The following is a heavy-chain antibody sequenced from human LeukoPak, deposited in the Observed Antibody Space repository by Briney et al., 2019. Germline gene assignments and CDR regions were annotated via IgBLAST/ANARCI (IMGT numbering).Heavy chain of an antibody. D-gene: IGHD4-17*01. CDR3: ARVILRAGDYPQDY. CDR1: GFTFSSYS. Sequence: GGSLRLSCAASGFTFSSYSMNWVRQAPGKGLEWVSSISSSSSYIYYADSVKGRFTISRDNAKNSLYLQMNSVRAEDTAVYYCARVILRAGDYPQDYWGQGTLVTVSS. V-gene: IGHV3-21*01. CDR2: ISSSSSYI. J-gene: IGHJ4*02.